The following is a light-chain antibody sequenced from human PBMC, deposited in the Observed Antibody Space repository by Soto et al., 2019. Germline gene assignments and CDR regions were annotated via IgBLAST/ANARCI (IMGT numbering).Light chain of an antibody. Sequence: ESVLTQSPSTLSLSPGERATLSCRASQSVSSSYLAWYPQKPGQAPRLLIYCASSRATGIPDRFSGSGSGTDFTLTINRLAAEDFAVYYCQQYGSSITFGQGTRLEIK. CDR3: QQYGSSIT. CDR2: CAS. V-gene: IGKV3-20*01. CDR1: QSVSSSY. J-gene: IGKJ5*01.